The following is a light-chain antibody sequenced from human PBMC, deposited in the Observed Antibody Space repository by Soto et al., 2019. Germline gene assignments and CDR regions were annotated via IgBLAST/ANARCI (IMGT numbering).Light chain of an antibody. CDR3: QQYYTTPPA. CDR1: RNVLYRSNNKNY. CDR2: WAS. J-gene: IGKJ2*01. V-gene: IGKV4-1*01. Sequence: DIVMTQSPDSLAVSLGERATINCKSSRNVLYRSNNKNYLAWYQQKPGQPPKLLIYWASTRESGVPDRFTGSGAWTDFTLTINSLQADDVAVYYCQQYYTTPPAFGQGTKLEIK.